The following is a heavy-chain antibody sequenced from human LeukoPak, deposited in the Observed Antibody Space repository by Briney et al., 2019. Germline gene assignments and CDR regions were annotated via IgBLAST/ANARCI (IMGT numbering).Heavy chain of an antibody. CDR2: IYYSGST. D-gene: IGHD6-6*01. CDR1: GGSISSSSYY. CDR3: ARLEYSSCVTS. V-gene: IGHV4-39*01. Sequence: SETLSLTCTVSGGSISSSSYYWGWIRQPPGEGLECIGSIYYSGSTYYNPSLKSRVTISVDTSKNQFSLKLNSVTAADTAVYYCARLEYSSCVTSWGQGTLVTVSS. J-gene: IGHJ4*02.